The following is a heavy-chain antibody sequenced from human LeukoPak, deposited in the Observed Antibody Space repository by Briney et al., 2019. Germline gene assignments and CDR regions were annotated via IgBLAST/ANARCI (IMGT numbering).Heavy chain of an antibody. D-gene: IGHD3-3*01. Sequence: GGSLRLSCAASGFTFGSYGMHWVRQAPGKGLEGVAFIRYEGSNKYYADSVKGRFTISRDNSKNTLYLQMNSLRAEDTAVYYCAKDRGFWSGEDYFDYWGQGTLVTVSS. CDR3: AKDRGFWSGEDYFDY. V-gene: IGHV3-30*02. CDR1: GFTFGSYG. CDR2: IRYEGSNK. J-gene: IGHJ4*02.